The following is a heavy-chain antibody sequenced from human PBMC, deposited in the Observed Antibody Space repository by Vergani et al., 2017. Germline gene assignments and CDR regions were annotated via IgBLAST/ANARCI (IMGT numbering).Heavy chain of an antibody. V-gene: IGHV7-4-1*02. CDR2: INSNSGNP. CDR3: VRTRSGSXTGGSCYSGWFDP. D-gene: IGHD2-15*01. CDR1: GYVFSDFG. Sequence: QAQLVQSGAEVKKPGASVKVSCKTSGYVFSDFGFSWVRQAPGQGLEWMGWINSNSGNPTYAQGFKGRFVFSLDSSVSTSYLQINSLQPEDTAVYYCVRTRSGSXTGGSCYSGWFDPWGQGTLVTVSS. J-gene: IGHJ5*02.